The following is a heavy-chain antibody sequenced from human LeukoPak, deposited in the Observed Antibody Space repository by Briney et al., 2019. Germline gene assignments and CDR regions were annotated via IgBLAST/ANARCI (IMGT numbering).Heavy chain of an antibody. CDR2: INTNTGNP. CDR1: GYTFTSYA. CDR3: ARKDTAMAEIEWYFDL. D-gene: IGHD5-18*01. V-gene: IGHV7-4-1*02. Sequence: GASVKVSCKASGYTFTSYAMNWVRQAPGQGLEWMGWINTNTGNPTYAQGFTGRFVFSLDTSVSTAYLQISSLKAEDTAVYYCARKDTAMAEIEWYFDLWGRGTLVAVSS. J-gene: IGHJ2*01.